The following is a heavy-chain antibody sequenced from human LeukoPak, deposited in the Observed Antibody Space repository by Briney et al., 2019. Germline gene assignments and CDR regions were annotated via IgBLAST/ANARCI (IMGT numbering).Heavy chain of an antibody. CDR3: AKGGRDTSHYYLDY. Sequence: PGGSLRLSCAASGFTFDDYGMNWVRQAPGKGLEWVAGIWFGEGSQYYADSVKGRFIISRDNSKNTLFLEMNSLRAEDTAVYFCAKGGRDTSHYYLDYWGQGTQVTVSS. D-gene: IGHD3-16*01. CDR2: IWFGEGSQ. CDR1: GFTFDDYG. V-gene: IGHV3-30*02. J-gene: IGHJ4*02.